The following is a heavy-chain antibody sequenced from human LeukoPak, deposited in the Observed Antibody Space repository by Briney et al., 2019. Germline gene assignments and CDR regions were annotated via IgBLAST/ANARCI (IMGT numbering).Heavy chain of an antibody. CDR1: GDTLSSYA. CDR2: IIPIFGTA. J-gene: IGHJ5*02. V-gene: IGHV1-69*13. Sequence: GASVKVSCKASGDTLSSYAISWVRQAPGQGLEWMGGIIPIFGTANYAQKFQGRVTITADESTSTAYMELSSLRSEDTAVYYCARSIAAAGKNWFDPWGQGTLVTVSS. CDR3: ARSIAAAGKNWFDP. D-gene: IGHD6-13*01.